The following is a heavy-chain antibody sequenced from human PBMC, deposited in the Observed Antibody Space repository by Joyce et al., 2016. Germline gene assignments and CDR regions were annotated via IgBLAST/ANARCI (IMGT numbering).Heavy chain of an antibody. Sequence: EVQLVESGGLLVQPGGSLRLSCATSGFSFSDHWMNWVRQAPGKGLEWVAMIKQDGSERHYVDSVNGRFTISRDNTKNSLYLQMDNLRAEDTAVYYCVRGVGYILDYWGRGTLVTVSS. V-gene: IGHV3-7*01. CDR2: IKQDGSER. CDR1: GFSFSDHW. D-gene: IGHD2-2*02. J-gene: IGHJ4*02. CDR3: VRGVGYILDY.